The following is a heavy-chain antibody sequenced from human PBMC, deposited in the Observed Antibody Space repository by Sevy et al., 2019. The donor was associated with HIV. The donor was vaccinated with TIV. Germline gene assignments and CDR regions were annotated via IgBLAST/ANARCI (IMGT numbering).Heavy chain of an antibody. J-gene: IGHJ6*02. CDR2: IYYSRST. V-gene: IGHV4-59*01. Sequence: SETLSLTCTVSGDSISNYYWSWIRQPPGKGLEWIGYIYYSRSTNYNPSLKSRVTISVDKSKNQFSLKLSSVTAADTAVYYCARALQNYYYGMDVWGQGTTVTVPS. CDR1: GDSISNYY. D-gene: IGHD3-16*02. CDR3: ARALQNYYYGMDV.